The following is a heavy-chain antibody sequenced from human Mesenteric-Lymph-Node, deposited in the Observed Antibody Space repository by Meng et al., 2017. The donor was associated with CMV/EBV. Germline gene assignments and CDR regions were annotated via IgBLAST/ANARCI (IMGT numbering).Heavy chain of an antibody. CDR1: GYTFTGYY. CDR3: APNRWTLQALDY. D-gene: IGHD2/OR15-2a*01. J-gene: IGHJ4*02. CDR2: INPNSGAT. Sequence: ASVKVSCKASGYTFTGYYMHWVRQAPGQGLEWMGYINPNSGATHPTQKFQGRVTMTRDTSINTVYMELSSLTFDDTAVYYCAPNRWTLQALDYWGQGTLVTVSS. V-gene: IGHV1-2*02.